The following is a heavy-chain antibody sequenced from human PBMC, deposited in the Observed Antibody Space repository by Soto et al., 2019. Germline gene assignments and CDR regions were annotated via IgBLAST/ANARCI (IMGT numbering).Heavy chain of an antibody. CDR3: AKDSSGFTKSSNIPWFDP. V-gene: IGHV3-30*18. D-gene: IGHD3-22*01. J-gene: IGHJ5*02. CDR1: GFTFSSYG. CDR2: ISYDGSNK. Sequence: QVQLVESGGGVVQPGRSLRLSCAASGFTFSSYGMHWVRQAPGKGLEWVAVISYDGSNKYYADSVKGRFTISRDNSKNPLYLQMSSLRAEDTAVYYCAKDSSGFTKSSNIPWFDPWGQGTLVTVSS.